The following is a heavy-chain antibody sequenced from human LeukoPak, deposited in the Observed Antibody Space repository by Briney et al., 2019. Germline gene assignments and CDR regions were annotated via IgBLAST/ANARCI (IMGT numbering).Heavy chain of an antibody. Sequence: ASVKVSCKASGYTFTGYYMHWVRQAPGQGLEWMGRINPNSGGTNYAQKFQGRVTMTRDTSISTAYMELSRLRSDDTAVYYCARIYYDSSGYNYFDYWGQGTLVTVSS. V-gene: IGHV1-2*06. CDR2: INPNSGGT. J-gene: IGHJ4*02. D-gene: IGHD3-22*01. CDR3: ARIYYDSSGYNYFDY. CDR1: GYTFTGYY.